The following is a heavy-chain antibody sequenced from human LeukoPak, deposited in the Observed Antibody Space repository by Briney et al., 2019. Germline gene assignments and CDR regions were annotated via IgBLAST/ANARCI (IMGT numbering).Heavy chain of an antibody. Sequence: SETLSLTCTVSGGSISSYYWGWIRQPPGKGLEWIGSIYYSGSTYYNPSLKSRVTISVDTSKNQFSLKLSSVTAADTAVYYCAREIYGSGSYYPVAFDYWGQGTLVTVSS. V-gene: IGHV4-39*07. J-gene: IGHJ4*02. CDR3: AREIYGSGSYYPVAFDY. D-gene: IGHD3-10*01. CDR2: IYYSGST. CDR1: GGSISSYY.